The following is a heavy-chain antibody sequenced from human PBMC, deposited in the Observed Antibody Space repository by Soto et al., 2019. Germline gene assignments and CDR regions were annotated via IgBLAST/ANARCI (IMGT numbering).Heavy chain of an antibody. CDR3: AEDNYVSGSGWFHP. V-gene: IGHV3-48*01. CDR1: GFTLSSYA. J-gene: IGHJ5*02. Sequence: EVQLVESGGGLVQPGGSLRLSCAAAGFTLSSYAMHWVRQAPGKGLEWVSYISRSSSNIYYADSVKGRFTISRENAQNARYLQMNSLEGGDTAVDYCAEDNYVSGSGWFHPLGQGNPVTVSS. CDR2: ISRSSSNI. D-gene: IGHD3-10*01.